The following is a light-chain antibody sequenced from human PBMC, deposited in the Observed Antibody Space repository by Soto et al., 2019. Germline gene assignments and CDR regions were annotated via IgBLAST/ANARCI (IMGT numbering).Light chain of an antibody. CDR1: QSLVHSDGNTY. CDR2: KIS. CDR3: MQATHSPWA. V-gene: IGKV2-24*01. J-gene: IGKJ1*01. Sequence: DIVLTQAPLSSPVTLGQPASISCRSSQSLVHSDGNTYLSWLHQRPGQPLRLLIYKISKRFSGVPDRLSGSGAGTDFTLTITRVEAEDVGVYYCMQATHSPWAFGQGTKVEIK.